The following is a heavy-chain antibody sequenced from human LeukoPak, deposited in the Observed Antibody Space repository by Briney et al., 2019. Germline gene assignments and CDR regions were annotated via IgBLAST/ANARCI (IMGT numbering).Heavy chain of an antibody. V-gene: IGHV1-2*02. Sequence: ASVKVSCKASGYTFTGYYMHWVRQAPGQGLEWMGWINPNSGGTNYAQKFQGRVTMTRDTSISTAYMELSRLRSDDTAVYYCARERIRRAYYYDSSGPPGAFDIWGQGTMVTVSS. CDR3: ARERIRRAYYYDSSGPPGAFDI. D-gene: IGHD3-22*01. CDR1: GYTFTGYY. J-gene: IGHJ3*02. CDR2: INPNSGGT.